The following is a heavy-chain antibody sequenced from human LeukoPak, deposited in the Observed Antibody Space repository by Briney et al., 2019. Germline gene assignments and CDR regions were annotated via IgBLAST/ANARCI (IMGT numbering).Heavy chain of an antibody. V-gene: IGHV1-69*13. Sequence: ASVKVSCKTSGGTFDTYAISWVRQAPGQGLEWMGGIIPILGTANYAQKFQGRVTITADEFTTTAHMDLSSLRFEDTAVYYCARSAAAYYYYMDVWGKGTTVTVSS. CDR1: GGTFDTYA. J-gene: IGHJ6*03. CDR2: IIPILGTA. CDR3: ARSAAAYYYYMDV.